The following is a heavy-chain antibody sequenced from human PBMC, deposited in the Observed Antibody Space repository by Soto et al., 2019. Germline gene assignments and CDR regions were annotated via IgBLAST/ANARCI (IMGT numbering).Heavy chain of an antibody. CDR3: AKESGSGWYYYDY. D-gene: IGHD6-19*01. J-gene: IGHJ4*01. V-gene: IGHV4-34*01. Sequence: SETLSLTCAVNGGSFSGYSWTWIRQAPGKGLDWIGEINYTGTTNYSPSLKSRVTLSVDTSKNQFSLELGSVSAADTAVYYCAKESGSGWYYYDYWGHGPLVTVSS. CDR1: GGSFSGYS. CDR2: INYTGTT.